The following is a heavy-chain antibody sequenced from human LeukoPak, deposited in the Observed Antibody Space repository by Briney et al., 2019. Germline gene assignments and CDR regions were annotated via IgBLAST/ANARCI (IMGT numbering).Heavy chain of an antibody. CDR3: ARALAVTGRGPRDFDF. CDR2: VSAFNGHT. CDR1: NYTFTDYG. Sequence: ASVRVSCKASNYTFTDYGINWVRQAPGQGLEWVGWVSAFNGHTFYAQKFQGRITMTTDTSTSTAHMELRSLTSDDTAVYYCARALAVTGRGPRDFDFWGQGTLVTVSS. D-gene: IGHD6-19*01. J-gene: IGHJ4*02. V-gene: IGHV1-18*01.